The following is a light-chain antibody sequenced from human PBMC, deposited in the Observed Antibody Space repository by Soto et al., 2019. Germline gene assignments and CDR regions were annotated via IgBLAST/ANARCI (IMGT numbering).Light chain of an antibody. CDR3: QQYGSSHLIT. CDR1: QSVSSSY. Sequence: EILMTQSPATLSVSPGQRATLSCRASQSVSSSYLAWYQQKTAQPPRLLIYGASSRANGIPDRFSGSGAGTDFTLTISRIEPEDFAAYYCQQYGSSHLITFGQGTRLEIK. CDR2: GAS. V-gene: IGKV3-20*01. J-gene: IGKJ5*01.